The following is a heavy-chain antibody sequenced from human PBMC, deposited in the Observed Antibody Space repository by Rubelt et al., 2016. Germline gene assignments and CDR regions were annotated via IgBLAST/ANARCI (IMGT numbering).Heavy chain of an antibody. CDR2: IWGDGSHE. J-gene: IGHJ4*02. D-gene: IGHD3-10*01. V-gene: IGHV3-33*08. CDR1: GFTFSTCA. Sequence: QVQLVESGGGVVQPGRSLRLSCVGSGFTFSTCAMHWVRQAPGRGLEWVALIWGDGSHEHYADSVRGRFTISKDNAKNTLFLQMNSLRVEDTAVYYCAVLHRAVPLDYWGQGTLVTVSS. CDR3: AVLHRAVPLDY.